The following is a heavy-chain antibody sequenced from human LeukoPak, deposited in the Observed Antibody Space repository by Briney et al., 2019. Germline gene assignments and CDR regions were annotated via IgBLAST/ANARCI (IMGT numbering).Heavy chain of an antibody. V-gene: IGHV3-23*01. D-gene: IGHD3-22*01. CDR2: ISGSGGST. Sequence: GGSLRLSCAASGFTFSSYAMSWVRQAPGKGLEWVSAISGSGGSTYYADSVKGRFTISRDNSKNTLYLQMNSLRAEDTAVYYCAKDPGYYDSSGYYYYSDYWGQGTLVTVSS. CDR3: AKDPGYYDSSGYYYYSDY. CDR1: GFTFSSYA. J-gene: IGHJ4*02.